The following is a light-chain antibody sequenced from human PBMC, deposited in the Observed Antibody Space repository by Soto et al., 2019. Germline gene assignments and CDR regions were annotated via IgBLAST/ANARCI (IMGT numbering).Light chain of an antibody. Sequence: DIQMTQSPSSLSASVGDRVTITCRASQGISNYLAWYQQKPGKVPKLMIYAASTLQSGVPSRFSGSGSGTDFTITMSRLQPEDVATYYCQKYNSAPRTFGQGTKVEIK. V-gene: IGKV1-27*01. CDR2: AAS. CDR3: QKYNSAPRT. CDR1: QGISNY. J-gene: IGKJ1*01.